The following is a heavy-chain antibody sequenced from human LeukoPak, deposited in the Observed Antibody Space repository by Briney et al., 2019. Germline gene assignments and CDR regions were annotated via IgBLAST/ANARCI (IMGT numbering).Heavy chain of an antibody. CDR1: GFTISTYT. J-gene: IGHJ4*02. D-gene: IGHD3-22*01. CDR3: ARETYFYDSSGYPHNYFDY. Sequence: GGSLRLSCAASGFTISTYTMSWVRQVPGKGLEWLSYINSRDGSIDYADSVQGRFTISRDNAKNSLYLQMNSLRAEDTAVYYRARETYFYDSSGYPHNYFDYWGQGNLVTVSS. CDR2: INSRDGSI. V-gene: IGHV3-48*01.